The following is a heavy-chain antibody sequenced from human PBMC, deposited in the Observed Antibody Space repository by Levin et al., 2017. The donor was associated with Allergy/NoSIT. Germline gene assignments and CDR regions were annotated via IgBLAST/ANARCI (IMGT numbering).Heavy chain of an antibody. CDR1: GFTLSNYW. Sequence: GESLKISCAASGFTLSNYWMSWVRQAPGKGLEWVANIKADGSAKYYVDSVKGRFTISRDNANNSLFLQMSYLGVDDTATYYCARARPSSGDFDHWGQGALVTVSS. J-gene: IGHJ4*02. CDR2: IKADGSAK. D-gene: IGHD3-22*01. V-gene: IGHV3-7*03. CDR3: ARARPSSGDFDH.